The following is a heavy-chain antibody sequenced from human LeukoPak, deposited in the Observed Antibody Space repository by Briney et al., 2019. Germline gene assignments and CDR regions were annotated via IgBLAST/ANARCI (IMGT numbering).Heavy chain of an antibody. Sequence: ASVKVSCKASGYDFTKYAVQWVRQAPGQRLEWMGWIDAGNGRTKYSQDFQGRVTITRDTSASTVYMELSSLRSEDMAIYYCARADYSGSQYWFDTWGQGTLVTVSP. CDR3: ARADYSGSQYWFDT. V-gene: IGHV1-3*03. CDR1: GYDFTKYA. D-gene: IGHD1-26*01. CDR2: IDAGNGRT. J-gene: IGHJ5*02.